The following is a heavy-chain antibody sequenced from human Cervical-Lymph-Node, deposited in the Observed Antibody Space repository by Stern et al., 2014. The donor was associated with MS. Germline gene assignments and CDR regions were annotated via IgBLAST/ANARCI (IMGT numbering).Heavy chain of an antibody. V-gene: IGHV3-33*01. CDR1: GFAFSTYG. D-gene: IGHD2-21*02. CDR2: IWYDGSKK. CDR3: ARDDVVVTAHFDY. Sequence: VQLVESGGGVVQPGRSLRLSCAASGFAFSTYGMHWVRQAPGKGLEWVAVIWYDGSKKYYADPVKGRFTISRDNSKNTLYLQMNSLRAEDTAVYYCARDDVVVTAHFDYWGQGTLVTVSS. J-gene: IGHJ4*02.